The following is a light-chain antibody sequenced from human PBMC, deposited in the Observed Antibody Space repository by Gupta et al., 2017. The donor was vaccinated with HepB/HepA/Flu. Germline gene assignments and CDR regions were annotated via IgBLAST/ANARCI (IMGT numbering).Light chain of an antibody. Sequence: DIQMTQSPSSLSASVGDRVNITCRASQDISTYLVWYQQKPGRVPQFLIYAASTLQSGVPSRFSGSGSETDFTLTISSLQPEDVATYYCQNEQRAPLTFGGGTKVEI. CDR2: AAS. V-gene: IGKV1-27*01. CDR1: QDISTY. J-gene: IGKJ4*01. CDR3: QNEQRAPLT.